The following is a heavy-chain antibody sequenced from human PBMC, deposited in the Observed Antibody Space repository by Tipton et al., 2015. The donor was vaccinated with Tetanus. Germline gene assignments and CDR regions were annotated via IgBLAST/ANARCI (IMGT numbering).Heavy chain of an antibody. Sequence: TLSLTCTVSGGSISSSSYYWGWIRQPPGKGLEWIGSIYYSGSTYYNPSLKSRVTISVDTSKNQFSLKLSSVTAADTAVYYCASPYYDFWSGYYRDAFDIWGQGTMVTVSS. J-gene: IGHJ3*02. CDR2: IYYSGST. CDR1: GGSISSSSYY. D-gene: IGHD3-3*01. CDR3: ASPYYDFWSGYYRDAFDI. V-gene: IGHV4-39*01.